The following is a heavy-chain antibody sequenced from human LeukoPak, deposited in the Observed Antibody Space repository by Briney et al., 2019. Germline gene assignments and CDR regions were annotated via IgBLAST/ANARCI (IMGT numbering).Heavy chain of an antibody. Sequence: QPGGSLRLSCAASGFTFSSYAMHWVRQAPGKGLEYVSAISSNGGSTYYANSVKGRLTISRDNSKNTLYLQMGSLRAEDMAVYYCARSYCSSTSCHRIAIDYWAREPWSPSPQ. CDR1: GFTFSSYA. CDR3: ARSYCSSTSCHRIAIDY. V-gene: IGHV3-64*01. D-gene: IGHD2-2*01. CDR2: ISSNGGST. J-gene: IGHJ4*02.